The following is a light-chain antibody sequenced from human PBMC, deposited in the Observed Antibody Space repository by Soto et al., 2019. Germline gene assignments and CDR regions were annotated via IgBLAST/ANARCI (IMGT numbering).Light chain of an antibody. V-gene: IGKV1-39*01. CDR1: QSISNH. CDR2: AAS. CDR3: QQRSNWPWT. Sequence: DIQMTQSPSSLSASVEDRVIITCRASQSISNHLNWYQQKPGKAPKLLIFAASSLQSGVPSRFSGSRSGPDFTLTISSLEPEDFAVYYCQQRSNWPWTFGQGTKVDI. J-gene: IGKJ1*01.